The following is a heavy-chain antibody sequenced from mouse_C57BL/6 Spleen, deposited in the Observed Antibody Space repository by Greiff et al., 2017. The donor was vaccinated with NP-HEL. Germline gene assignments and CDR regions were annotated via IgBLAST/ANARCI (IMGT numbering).Heavy chain of an antibody. CDR1: GYTFTSYW. J-gene: IGHJ1*03. D-gene: IGHD1-1*01. Sequence: VQLQQPGAELVMPGASVKLSCKASGYTFTSYWMHWVKQRPGQGLEWIGEIDPSDSYTNYNQKFKGKSTLTVDKSSSTAYMQLSSLTSEDSAVYYCARGGLRDWYFDVWGTGTTVTVSS. CDR2: IDPSDSYT. CDR3: ARGGLRDWYFDV. V-gene: IGHV1-69*01.